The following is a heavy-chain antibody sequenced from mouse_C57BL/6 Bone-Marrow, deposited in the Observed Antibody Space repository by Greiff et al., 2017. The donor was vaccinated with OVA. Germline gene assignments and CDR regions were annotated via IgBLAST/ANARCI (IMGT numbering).Heavy chain of an antibody. Sequence: QVQLKQSGAELARPGASVKLSCKASGYTFTSYGISWVKQRTGQGLEWIGEIYPRSGNTYYNEKFKGKATLTADKSSSTAYMELRSLTSEDSEVYFCARDRDYFDYWGQGTTLTVSS. V-gene: IGHV1-81*01. CDR2: IYPRSGNT. J-gene: IGHJ2*01. CDR3: ARDRDYFDY. CDR1: GYTFTSYG.